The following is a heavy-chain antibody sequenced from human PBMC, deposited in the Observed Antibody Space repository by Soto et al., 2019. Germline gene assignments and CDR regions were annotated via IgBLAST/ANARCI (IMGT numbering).Heavy chain of an antibody. V-gene: IGHV3-30*18. Sequence: GSLRLSCAASGFTFSSYDIHWVRQAPGKGLEWVALISYDGNNKYYAGSVKGRFTISRDNSKNTLYLQMNSLRAEDTAVYYCAKLITMVRGVIMDAFDIWGQGTMVTVS. J-gene: IGHJ3*02. CDR1: GFTFSSYD. CDR2: ISYDGNNK. D-gene: IGHD3-10*01. CDR3: AKLITMVRGVIMDAFDI.